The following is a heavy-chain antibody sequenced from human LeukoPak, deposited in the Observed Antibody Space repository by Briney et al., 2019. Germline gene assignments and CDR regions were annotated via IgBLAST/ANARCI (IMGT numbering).Heavy chain of an antibody. D-gene: IGHD5-24*01. V-gene: IGHV3-30*18. Sequence: PGRSLRLSCAASGFSFSSCGIHWVRQAPGKGLEWVAVISSDGRNKYYADSVKGRFTISRDNSKNTLYLQMNSLRAEDTAVYHCAKDIRDSLYCDGMDVWGQGTTVTVSS. CDR2: ISSDGRNK. CDR1: GFSFSSCG. CDR3: AKDIRDSLYCDGMDV. J-gene: IGHJ6*02.